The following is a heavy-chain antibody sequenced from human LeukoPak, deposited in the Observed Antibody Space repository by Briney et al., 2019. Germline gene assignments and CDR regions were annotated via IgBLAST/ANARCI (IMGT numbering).Heavy chain of an antibody. V-gene: IGHV1-46*01. CDR3: ARDQEGFDY. CDR2: IYPRDGST. CDR1: GYTFTSNY. J-gene: IGHJ4*02. Sequence: ASVKVSCKASGYTFTSNYIHWVRQAPGQGLGWMGMIYPRDGSTSYAQNFQGRVTVTRDTSTTTVHMELGGLRSEDMAVYYCARDQEGFDYWGQGTVVTVSS.